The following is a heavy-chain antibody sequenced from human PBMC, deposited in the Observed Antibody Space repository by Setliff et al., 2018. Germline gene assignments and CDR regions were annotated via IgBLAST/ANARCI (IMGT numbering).Heavy chain of an antibody. Sequence: GGSLRLSCAASGFTFSTYALSWVRQAPGKGLEWVSGISGYGSRTYYADSVKGRSTISRDNSQNTMYLQMNSLRAEDTAVYYCIRDTSGRDAFDIWGQGTMVTVSS. J-gene: IGHJ3*02. V-gene: IGHV3-23*01. CDR3: IRDTSGRDAFDI. CDR1: GFTFSTYA. CDR2: ISGYGSRT. D-gene: IGHD6-19*01.